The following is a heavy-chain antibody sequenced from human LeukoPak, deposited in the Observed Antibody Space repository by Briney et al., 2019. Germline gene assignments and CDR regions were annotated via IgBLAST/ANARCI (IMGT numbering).Heavy chain of an antibody. CDR1: GGSISSYY. V-gene: IGHV4-59*01. CDR2: IHYSGST. CDR3: AIAGSGTYYRFDY. J-gene: IGHJ4*02. Sequence: SEALSLTCTVSGGSISSYYWNWIRQPPGKGQEWIGNIHYSGSTNYNPSLKSRVTISVDTSKNQFSLRLSSVTAADTAVYYCAIAGSGTYYRFDYWGQGTLVTVSS. D-gene: IGHD3-10*01.